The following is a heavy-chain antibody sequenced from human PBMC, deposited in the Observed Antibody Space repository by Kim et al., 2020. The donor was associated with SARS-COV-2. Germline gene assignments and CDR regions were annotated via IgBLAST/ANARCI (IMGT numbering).Heavy chain of an antibody. J-gene: IGHJ5*01. D-gene: IGHD6-19*01. CDR2: ISGSAAST. V-gene: IGHV3-23*01. CDR1: GFTFSDYD. Sequence: GGSLRLSCAASGFTFSDYDMSWVRQAPGKGLEWVSSISGSAASTYYADSMKGRFIISRDNSKNTLYLQITGLRADDTALYYCAKDKGYSSGWFDSWGQGT. CDR3: AKDKGYSSGWFDS.